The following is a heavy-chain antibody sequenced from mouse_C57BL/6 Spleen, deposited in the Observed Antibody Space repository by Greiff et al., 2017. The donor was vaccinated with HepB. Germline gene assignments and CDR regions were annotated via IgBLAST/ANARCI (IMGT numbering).Heavy chain of an antibody. CDR2: IYPGDGDT. CDR3: ARDWDYYAMDY. D-gene: IGHD4-1*01. CDR1: GYAFSSSW. J-gene: IGHJ4*01. Sequence: QVQLQQSGPELVKPGASVKISCKASGYAFSSSWMNWVKQRPGKGLEWIGRIYPGDGDTNYNGKFKGKATLTADKSSSTAYMQLSSLTSEDSAVYFCARDWDYYAMDYWGQGTSVTVSS. V-gene: IGHV1-82*01.